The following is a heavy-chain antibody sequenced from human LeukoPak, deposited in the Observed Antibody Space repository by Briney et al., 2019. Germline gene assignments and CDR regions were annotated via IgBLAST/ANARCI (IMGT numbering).Heavy chain of an antibody. Sequence: KTGGSLRLSCAASGLTFSNAGLNWVRLAPGKGLEWVAHIKSKNGGGATDYAAPVKGRFTVSRDDSKNTLYLQMNSLQIEDTPIYYCTTDLPSCSSTTCYADWGQGPLVTVSS. J-gene: IGHJ4*02. CDR2: IKSKNGGGAT. CDR1: GLTFSNAG. CDR3: TTDLPSCSSTTCYAD. D-gene: IGHD2-2*01. V-gene: IGHV3-15*01.